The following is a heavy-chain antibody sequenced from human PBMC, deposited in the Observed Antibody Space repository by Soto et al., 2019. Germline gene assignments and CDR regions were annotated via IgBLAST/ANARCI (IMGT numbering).Heavy chain of an antibody. Sequence: GASVKVSCKASGYTFTSYGISWVRQAPGQGLEWMGWISAYNGNTNYAQKLQGRVTVTTDTSTSTAYMELRSLRSDDTAVYYCATLSSIAARPFAFDIWGQGTMVTVSS. CDR3: ATLSSIAARPFAFDI. J-gene: IGHJ3*02. V-gene: IGHV1-18*01. CDR1: GYTFTSYG. CDR2: ISAYNGNT. D-gene: IGHD6-6*01.